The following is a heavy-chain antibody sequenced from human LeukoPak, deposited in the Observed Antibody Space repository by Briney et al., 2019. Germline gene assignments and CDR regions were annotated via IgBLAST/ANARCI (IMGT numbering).Heavy chain of an antibody. CDR1: GYTFTDYY. V-gene: IGHV1-2*06. Sequence: GASVKVSCKASGYTFTDYYMRWARQAPGQGLEWMGRINPNSGGTNYAQKFQGRVTMTRDTSISTAYMELSRLRSDDTAVYYCAREGWWVRGVIIPFDYWGQGTLVTVSS. D-gene: IGHD3-10*01. CDR3: AREGWWVRGVIIPFDY. CDR2: INPNSGGT. J-gene: IGHJ4*02.